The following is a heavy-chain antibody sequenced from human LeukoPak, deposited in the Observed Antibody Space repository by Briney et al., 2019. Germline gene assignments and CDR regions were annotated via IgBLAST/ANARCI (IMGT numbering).Heavy chain of an antibody. D-gene: IGHD1-26*01. CDR2: ISGSGGST. J-gene: IGHJ4*02. CDR3: AKDLRYSGSFRSGNY. CDR1: GFTFSSYG. Sequence: GGTLRLSCAASGFTFSSYGMSWVRQAPGKGLEWVSAISGSGGSTYHADSVKGRFTISRDNSKNTLFLQMNSLTAEDTAIYYCAKDLRYSGSFRSGNYWGQGTLVTVSS. V-gene: IGHV3-23*01.